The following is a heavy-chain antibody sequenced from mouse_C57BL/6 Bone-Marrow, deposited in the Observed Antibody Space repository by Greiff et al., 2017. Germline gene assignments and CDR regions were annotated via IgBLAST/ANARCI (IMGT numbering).Heavy chain of an antibody. CDR2: IYPGGGYT. Sequence: QVQLQQSGAELVRPGTSVTMSCKASGYTFTNYWIGWAKQRPGHGLEWIGDIYPGGGYTNYNQQFKGKATLTADKSSSTAYMQFSSLTSEDSAIYYCARSDGYHAGWYFDVWGTGTTVTVSS. J-gene: IGHJ1*03. D-gene: IGHD2-3*01. CDR3: ARSDGYHAGWYFDV. V-gene: IGHV1-63*01. CDR1: GYTFTNYW.